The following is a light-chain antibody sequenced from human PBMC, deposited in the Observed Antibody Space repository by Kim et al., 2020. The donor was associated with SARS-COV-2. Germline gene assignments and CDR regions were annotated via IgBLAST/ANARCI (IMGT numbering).Light chain of an antibody. CDR3: QAWDSSIYV. V-gene: IGLV3-1*01. J-gene: IGLJ1*01. CDR2: RDN. Sequence: VSPGQTSSSTCSGDKLVNNYASCYQQKPGQSPVVFIFRDNRRPSGIPERFSGSNSGNTATLTISGTQAMDEADYYCQAWDSSIYVFGTGTKVTVL. CDR1: KLVNNY.